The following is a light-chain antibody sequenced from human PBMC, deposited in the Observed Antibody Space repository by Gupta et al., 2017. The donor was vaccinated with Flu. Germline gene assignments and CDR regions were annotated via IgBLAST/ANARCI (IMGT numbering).Light chain of an antibody. CDR3: QSYDTSVSAWV. J-gene: IGLJ3*02. CDR2: NND. V-gene: IGLV1-40*01. CDR1: SPNIGAGFD. Sequence: SVLTQPPSASGAQGQRVTIPCIGGSPNIGAGFDVHWYQQTPGAAPRLLIYNNDNRPSGVPDRVSGSQSGTSASLAISGLQAEDEADYYCQSYDTSVSAWVFGGGTKVTVL.